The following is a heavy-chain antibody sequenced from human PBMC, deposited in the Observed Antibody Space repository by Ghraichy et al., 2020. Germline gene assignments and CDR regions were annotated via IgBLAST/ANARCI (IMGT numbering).Heavy chain of an antibody. V-gene: IGHV1-2*02. J-gene: IGHJ6*02. CDR1: GYTFTGYY. D-gene: IGHD6-13*01. CDR3: AREGEIAAAGFFGYYYYGMDV. Sequence: ASVKVSCKASGYTFTGYYMHWVRQAPGQGLEWMGWINPNSGGTNYAQKFQGRVTMTRDTSISTAYMELSRLRSDDTAVYYCAREGEIAAAGFFGYYYYGMDVWGQGTTVTVSS. CDR2: INPNSGGT.